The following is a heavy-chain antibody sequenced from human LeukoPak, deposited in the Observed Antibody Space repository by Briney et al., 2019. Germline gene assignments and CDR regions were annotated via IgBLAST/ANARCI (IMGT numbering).Heavy chain of an antibody. D-gene: IGHD4-17*01. Sequence: SETLSLTCTVSGGSVSGFYWSWIRQPPGKGLEWIGYIYYTGTTSYNPSLNSRVTISVDTSKKQFSLNLTSVTAADTAVYYCARGPSVTSIGGPWGQGTLVTVSA. CDR1: GGSVSGFY. V-gene: IGHV4-59*02. CDR2: IYYTGTT. CDR3: ARGPSVTSIGGP. J-gene: IGHJ5*02.